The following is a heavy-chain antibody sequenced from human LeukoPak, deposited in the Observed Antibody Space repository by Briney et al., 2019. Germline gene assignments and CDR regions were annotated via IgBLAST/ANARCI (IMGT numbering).Heavy chain of an antibody. CDR2: IWYDGSNK. D-gene: IGHD5-18*01. Sequence: GRSLRFSCAASGFTFSSYGMHWVRQAPGEGLEWVAVIWYDGSNKYYADSVKGRFTISRDNSKNTLYLQMNSLRAEDTAVYHCARELTAMATFDYWGQGTLVTVSS. CDR3: ARELTAMATFDY. CDR1: GFTFSSYG. V-gene: IGHV3-33*01. J-gene: IGHJ4*02.